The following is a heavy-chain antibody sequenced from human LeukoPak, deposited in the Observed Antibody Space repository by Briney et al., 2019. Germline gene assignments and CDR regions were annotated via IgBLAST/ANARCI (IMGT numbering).Heavy chain of an antibody. CDR1: GGSISSISYY. Sequence: SETLSLTCTVSGGSISSISYYWGWIRQPPGKGLEWIGNIYYSGSTYYNPSLKSRVTISVDTSKNQFSLKLSSVTAADTAVYYCARGGSLDPWGQGTLVTVSS. D-gene: IGHD3-16*01. J-gene: IGHJ5*02. V-gene: IGHV4-39*07. CDR3: ARGGSLDP. CDR2: IYYSGST.